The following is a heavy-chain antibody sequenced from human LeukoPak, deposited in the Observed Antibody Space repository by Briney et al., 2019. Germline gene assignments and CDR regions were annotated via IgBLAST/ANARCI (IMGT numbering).Heavy chain of an antibody. J-gene: IGHJ3*02. CDR2: ISGSGGST. CDR1: GFTFSSYA. CDR3: AKGIVVVVAATDAFDI. V-gene: IGHV3-23*01. Sequence: PGASLRLSCAASGFTFSSYAMSWVRQAPGKGLEWVSAISGSGGSTYYADSVKGRFTIYRDNSKNTLYLQMNSLRAEDTAVYYCAKGIVVVVAATDAFDIWGQGTMVTVSS. D-gene: IGHD2-15*01.